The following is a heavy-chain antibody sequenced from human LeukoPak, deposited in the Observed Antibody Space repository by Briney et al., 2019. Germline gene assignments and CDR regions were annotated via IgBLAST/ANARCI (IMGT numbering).Heavy chain of an antibody. CDR3: AHPTEYSSSWYGNWFDP. Sequence: GGSLRLSCAASGFTFSSYAMSWVRQAPGKGLEWVSAISGSGGSTYYADSMKGRFTISRDKSKNTLYLQMNSLRAEDTAVYYCAHPTEYSSSWYGNWFDPWGQGTLVTVSS. V-gene: IGHV3-23*01. J-gene: IGHJ5*02. CDR1: GFTFSSYA. CDR2: ISGSGGST. D-gene: IGHD6-13*01.